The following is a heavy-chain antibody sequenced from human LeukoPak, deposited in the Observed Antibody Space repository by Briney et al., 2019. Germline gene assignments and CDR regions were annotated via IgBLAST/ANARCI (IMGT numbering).Heavy chain of an antibody. V-gene: IGHV4-31*03. J-gene: IGHJ3*02. Sequence: SQTLSLTCTVSGGSISSGIYYWSWIRQHPGKGLEWIGYIYYSGSTYYNPSLKSRVTISVDTSKNQFSLKLSSVTAADTAVYYCARDFNSAFDIWGQGTMVTVSP. D-gene: IGHD2/OR15-2a*01. CDR2: IYYSGST. CDR3: ARDFNSAFDI. CDR1: GGSISSGIYY.